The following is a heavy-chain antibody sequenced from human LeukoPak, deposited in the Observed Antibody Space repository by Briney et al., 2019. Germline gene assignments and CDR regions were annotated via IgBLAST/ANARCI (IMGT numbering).Heavy chain of an antibody. D-gene: IGHD1-26*01. CDR3: AKGLLSGSYYGY. CDR1: GFTFSSYA. V-gene: IGHV3-23*01. Sequence: GGSLRLSCAASGFTFSSYAMSWVRQAPGKGLEWVSAISGSGGSTYYADSVKGRFTVSRDNSKNTLYLQMNSLRAEDTAVYYCAKGLLSGSYYGYWGQGTLVTVSS. J-gene: IGHJ4*02. CDR2: ISGSGGST.